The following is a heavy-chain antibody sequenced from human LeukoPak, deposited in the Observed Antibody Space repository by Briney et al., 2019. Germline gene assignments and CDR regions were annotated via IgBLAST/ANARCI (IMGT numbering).Heavy chain of an antibody. CDR3: TTVKEANDAFDI. Sequence: PGGSLRLSCSASGFTFINAWMSWVRQAPGKGLEWVGRIKSKTDGGTTDYAAPVKGRFTISRDDSKNTQNLQMNSLKTEDTAVYYCTTVKEANDAFDIWGQGTMVTVSS. V-gene: IGHV3-15*01. CDR2: IKSKTDGGTT. CDR1: GFTFINAW. J-gene: IGHJ3*02.